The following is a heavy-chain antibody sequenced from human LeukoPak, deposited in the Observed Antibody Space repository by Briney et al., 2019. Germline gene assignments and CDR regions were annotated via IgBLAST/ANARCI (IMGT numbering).Heavy chain of an antibody. J-gene: IGHJ6*03. CDR3: ARDAASSGWHNYYYYMDV. Sequence: SETLSLTCTVSGGSISSSSYYWGWIRQPPGKGLEWIGSIYYSGSTYYNPSLKSRVTISVDTSKNQFSLKLSSVTAADTAVYYCARDAASSGWHNYYYYMDVWGKGTTVTVSS. V-gene: IGHV4-39*07. CDR1: GGSISSSSYY. CDR2: IYYSGST. D-gene: IGHD6-19*01.